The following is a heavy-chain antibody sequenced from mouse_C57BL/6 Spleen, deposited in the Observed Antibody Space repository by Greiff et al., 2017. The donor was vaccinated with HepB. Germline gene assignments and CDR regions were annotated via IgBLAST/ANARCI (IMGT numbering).Heavy chain of an antibody. CDR2: ISYDGSN. V-gene: IGHV3-6*01. J-gene: IGHJ3*01. CDR3: ARDYYGYFAY. Sequence: EVQLQESGPGLVKPSQSLSLTCSVTGYSITSGYYWNWIRQFPGNKLEWMGYISYDGSNNYNPSLKNRISITRDTSKNQFFLKLNSVTTEDTATYYCARDYYGYFAYWGQGTLVTVSA. CDR1: GYSITSGYY. D-gene: IGHD2-2*01.